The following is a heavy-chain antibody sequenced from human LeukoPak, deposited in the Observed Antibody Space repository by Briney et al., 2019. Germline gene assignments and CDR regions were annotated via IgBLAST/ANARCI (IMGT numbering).Heavy chain of an antibody. CDR2: IHYSGST. J-gene: IGHJ6*02. V-gene: IGHV4-59*01. D-gene: IGHD2-2*01. Sequence: SETLSLTCTVSGGSISSYYWSWIRQPPGKGLEWIGYIHYSGSTNYNPSLKSRVTISVDTSKNQFSLKLSSVTAADTAVYYCARDAPYCSSTSCYGHYYYGMDVWAKGPRSPSP. CDR1: GGSISSYY. CDR3: ARDAPYCSSTSCYGHYYYGMDV.